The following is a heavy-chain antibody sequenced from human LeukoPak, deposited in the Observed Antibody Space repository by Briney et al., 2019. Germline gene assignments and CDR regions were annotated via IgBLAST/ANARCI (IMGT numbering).Heavy chain of an antibody. Sequence: ASVKISCKASGYTFTSYYLHWVRQAPGQGLEWMGTINLSGDRTSYAQKIQGRVTMTRDTSTSTVNMELSSLRSEDTAVYYCARDQMAKYYDSSAHYSLAGFYYYGMDVWGQGTTVTVSS. CDR1: GYTFTSYY. V-gene: IGHV1-46*01. D-gene: IGHD3-22*01. J-gene: IGHJ6*02. CDR3: ARDQMAKYYDSSAHYSLAGFYYYGMDV. CDR2: INLSGDRT.